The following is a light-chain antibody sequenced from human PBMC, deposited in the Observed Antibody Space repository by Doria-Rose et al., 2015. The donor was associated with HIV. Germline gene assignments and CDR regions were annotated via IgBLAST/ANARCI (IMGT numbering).Light chain of an antibody. CDR3: CSNAGSSTAV. CDR2: EVS. V-gene: IGLV2-23*02. CDR1: YNL. J-gene: IGLJ2*01. Sequence: YNLVSWYQQHPGKAPKLMIYEVSKRPSGVSSRFSGSKSGNTASLTISGLQAEDEADYYCCSNAGSSTAVFGGRTKVTVL.